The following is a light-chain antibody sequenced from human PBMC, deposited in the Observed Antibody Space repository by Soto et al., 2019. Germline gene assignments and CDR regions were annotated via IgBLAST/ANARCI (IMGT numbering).Light chain of an antibody. CDR3: PQHWSSRWT. CDR2: GAS. CDR1: QSVSSSY. J-gene: IGKJ1*01. Sequence: EIVLTQSPGTLSLSPGERATLSCRASQSVSSSYLAWYQQKPGQAPRLLIYGASSRATGIPDRFSGSGSGNDFTLHISRPGAEEFAVYYWPQHWSSRWTVGPGTQVEIK. V-gene: IGKV3-20*01.